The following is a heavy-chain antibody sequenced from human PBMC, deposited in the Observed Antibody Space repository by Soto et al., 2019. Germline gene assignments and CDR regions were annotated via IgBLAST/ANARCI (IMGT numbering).Heavy chain of an antibody. Sequence: GGSLRLSCAASGFTFSGSAMHWVRQASGKGLEWVGRIRSKANSYATAYAASVNGRFTISRDDSKNTAYLQMNSLKTEDTAVYYCTAEKGYCSSTSCYDGLYYYYYMDVWGKGTTVTVSS. CDR2: IRSKANSYAT. CDR3: TAEKGYCSSTSCYDGLYYYYYMDV. V-gene: IGHV3-73*01. D-gene: IGHD2-2*01. CDR1: GFTFSGSA. J-gene: IGHJ6*03.